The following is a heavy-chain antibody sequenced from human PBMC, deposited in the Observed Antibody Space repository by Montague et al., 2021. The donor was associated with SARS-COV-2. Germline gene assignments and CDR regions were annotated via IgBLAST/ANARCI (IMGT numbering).Heavy chain of an antibody. CDR3: AGKDSSVPADY. V-gene: IGHV4-4*02. CDR1: GVSITSTNW. J-gene: IGHJ4*02. CDR2: IYYGGIA. Sequence: SETLSLTCAVSGVSITSTNWWSLVRQPPGKRLEWIGNIYYGGIANYNSSLKRRATILMDRSRNLFSLKLCSVTAAATAIYYCAGKDSSVPADYWGQGTLVTVS.